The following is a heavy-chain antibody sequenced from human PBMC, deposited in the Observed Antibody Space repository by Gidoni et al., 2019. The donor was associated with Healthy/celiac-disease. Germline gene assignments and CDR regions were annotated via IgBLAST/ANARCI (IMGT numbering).Heavy chain of an antibody. Sequence: QVQLQESGPGLVKPSETLSLTCAVSGGSFSSYYWSWIRQPAGKGREWIGRIYSSGSTNYNPSLKSRVTMSVNTSKNQFSLRLNSVTAADTAVYYCARAMFRAKEARDYGMDVWGQGTTVSVSS. CDR1: GGSFSSYY. CDR3: ARAMFRAKEARDYGMDV. CDR2: IYSSGST. V-gene: IGHV4-4*07. D-gene: IGHD6-6*01. J-gene: IGHJ6*02.